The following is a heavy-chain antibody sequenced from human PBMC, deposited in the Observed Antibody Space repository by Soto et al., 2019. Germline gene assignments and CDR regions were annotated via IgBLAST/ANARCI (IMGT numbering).Heavy chain of an antibody. CDR1: GFTFISYA. V-gene: IGHV3-23*01. Sequence: PGGSLRLSCAASGFTFISYAMSWVRQAPGKGLEWVSAISVVGGSTYYADSVKGRFTISRDSSKNAVYLQMDSLRAVDTAVYYCAEGERATILNYWGQGTLVTVSS. CDR2: ISVVGGST. CDR3: AEGERATILNY. D-gene: IGHD5-12*01. J-gene: IGHJ4*02.